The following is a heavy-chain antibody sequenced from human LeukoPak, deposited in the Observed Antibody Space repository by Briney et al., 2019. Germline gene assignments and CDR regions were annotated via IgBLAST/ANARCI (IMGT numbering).Heavy chain of an antibody. CDR3: ARGVYGSGSYYHAFDI. CDR2: ISAYNGNT. D-gene: IGHD3-10*01. V-gene: IGHV1-18*01. J-gene: IGHJ3*02. Sequence: ASVKVSCKASGYTFTSYGISWVRQAPGQGLEWMGWISAYNGNTNYAQKLQGRVTMTTDTSTSTAYMELRSLRSDDTAVYYCARGVYGSGSYYHAFDIWGQGTMVTVSS. CDR1: GYTFTSYG.